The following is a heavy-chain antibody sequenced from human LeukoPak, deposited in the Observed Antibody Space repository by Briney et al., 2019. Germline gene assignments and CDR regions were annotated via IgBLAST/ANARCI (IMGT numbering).Heavy chain of an antibody. Sequence: PGGSLRLSCATSGFTFSSYNMHWVRQAPGKGLEWVSGINWNGGSTGYADSVKGRFTISRDNAKNSLYLQMNSLRAEDTALYYCARAGYSSSWYYDYYYYYMDVWGKGTTVTVSS. CDR3: ARAGYSSSWYYDYYYYYMDV. CDR1: GFTFSSYN. J-gene: IGHJ6*03. CDR2: INWNGGST. V-gene: IGHV3-20*04. D-gene: IGHD6-13*01.